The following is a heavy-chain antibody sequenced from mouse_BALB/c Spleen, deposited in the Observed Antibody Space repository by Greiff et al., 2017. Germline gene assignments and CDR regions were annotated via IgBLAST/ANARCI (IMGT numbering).Heavy chain of an antibody. CDR2: ISNLAYSI. CDR3: ARDLGGTMDY. J-gene: IGHJ4*01. D-gene: IGHD1-1*02. V-gene: IGHV5-15*02. Sequence: EVKLMESGGGLVQPGGSRKLSCAASGFTFSDYGMAWVRQAPGKGPEWVAFISNLAYSIYYADTVTGRFTISRENAKNTLYLEMSSLRSEDTAMYYCARDLGGTMDYWGQGTSVTVSS. CDR1: GFTFSDYG.